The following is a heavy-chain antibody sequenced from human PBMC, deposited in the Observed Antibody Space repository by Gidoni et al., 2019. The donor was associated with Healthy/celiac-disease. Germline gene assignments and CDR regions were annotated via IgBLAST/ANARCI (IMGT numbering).Heavy chain of an antibody. D-gene: IGHD4-17*01. J-gene: IGHJ6*02. CDR3: ASAYGDYYYYYYGMDV. V-gene: IGHV1-8*01. CDR2: MNPNSGNT. Sequence: QVQLVQSGAEVKKPGASVKVSCQASGYTSTSYDINWVRQATGQGLEWMGWMNPNSGNTGDAQKFQGRVTMTRNTSISTAYMELISLRSEDTAVYYCASAYGDYYYYYYGMDVWGQGTTVTVSS. CDR1: GYTSTSYD.